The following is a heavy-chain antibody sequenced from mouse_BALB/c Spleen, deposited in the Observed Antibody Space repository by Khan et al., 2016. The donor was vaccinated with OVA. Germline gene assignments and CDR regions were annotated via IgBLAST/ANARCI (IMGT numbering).Heavy chain of an antibody. J-gene: IGHJ4*01. CDR1: GFTFSSYG. D-gene: IGHD2-3*01. V-gene: IGHV5-6*01. CDR2: ISSGGSYT. Sequence: EVELVESGGDLVKPGWSLKLSCAASGFTFSSYGMSWVRQTPDKRLEWVAAISSGGSYTYYPDSLKGRFTISRDNAKNTLYLRMSSLKSEDTAMYYCARQPGYYEGSAMDYWGQGTSVTVSS. CDR3: ARQPGYYEGSAMDY.